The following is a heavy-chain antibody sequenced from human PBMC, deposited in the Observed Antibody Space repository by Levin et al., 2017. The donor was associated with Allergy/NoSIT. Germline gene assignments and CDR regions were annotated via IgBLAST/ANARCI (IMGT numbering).Heavy chain of an antibody. Sequence: KPSETLSLTCTVSGGSIITYYWSWIRQPPGKGLAWIGNVYYTGSTNYNPSLKSRVTISVDTSKNQFSLKLSSVTAADTAVYYCARAVRFSSGYYFDYWGQGALVTVSS. V-gene: IGHV4-59*01. D-gene: IGHD6-19*01. CDR2: VYYTGST. J-gene: IGHJ4*02. CDR1: GGSIITYY. CDR3: ARAVRFSSGYYFDY.